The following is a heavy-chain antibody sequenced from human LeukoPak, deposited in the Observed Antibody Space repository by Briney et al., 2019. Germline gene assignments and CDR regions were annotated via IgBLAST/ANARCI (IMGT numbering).Heavy chain of an antibody. D-gene: IGHD3-16*02. CDR1: GFIVSSNY. CDR3: ARDQVSAITFGGVIVQDAFDI. V-gene: IGHV3-53*04. J-gene: IGHJ3*02. Sequence: GGSLRLSCAASGFIVSSNYMSWVRQAPGKGLEWVSLIYSGGSTYYADSVKGRFTISRHNTKNTLYLQMNSLRAEATAVYYCARDQVSAITFGGVIVQDAFDIWGQGTMVTVSS. CDR2: IYSGGST.